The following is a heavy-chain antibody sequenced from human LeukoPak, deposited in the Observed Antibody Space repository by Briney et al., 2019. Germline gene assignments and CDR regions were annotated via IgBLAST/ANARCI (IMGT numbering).Heavy chain of an antibody. V-gene: IGHV1-18*01. D-gene: IGHD3-10*01. CDR2: ISAYNGNT. J-gene: IGHJ4*02. CDR1: GYTFTSYG. Sequence: GASVKVSCKASGYTFTSYGISWVRQAPGQGLEWMGWISAYNGNTNYAQKLQGRVTMTTDTSTSTAYMELSSLRSEDTAVYYCATSLRFGEVGYYFDYWGQGTLVTVSS. CDR3: ATSLRFGEVGYYFDY.